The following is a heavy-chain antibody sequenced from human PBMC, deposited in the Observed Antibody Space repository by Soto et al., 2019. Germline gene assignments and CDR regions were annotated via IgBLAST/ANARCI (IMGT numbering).Heavy chain of an antibody. J-gene: IGHJ4*02. CDR2: ISYDGSNK. CDR3: AKDLGGKAGNYFDY. CDR1: GFPFSSYG. D-gene: IGHD6-25*01. Sequence: SGGSMRVSWAASGFPFSSYGRHWVRMAPGKGLEWVAVISYDGSNKYYADSVKGRFTISRDNSKNTLYLQMNSLRAEDTAVYYCAKDLGGKAGNYFDYWGQGTLVTVS. V-gene: IGHV3-30*18.